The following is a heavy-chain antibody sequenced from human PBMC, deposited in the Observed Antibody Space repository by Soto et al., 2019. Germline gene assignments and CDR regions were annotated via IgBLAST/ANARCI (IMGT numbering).Heavy chain of an antibody. J-gene: IGHJ5*02. CDR3: ARIYCTTTTCDSWFDP. D-gene: IGHD2-2*01. Sequence: PGGSLKISCKGSGYSFTSYWIGWVRQMPGKGLEWMGIIYPGDSDTRYSPSFQGQVTISADKSISTAYLQWSSLKASDTAMYFCARIYCTTTTCDSWFDPWGQGTLVTVSS. CDR2: IYPGDSDT. CDR1: GYSFTSYW. V-gene: IGHV5-51*01.